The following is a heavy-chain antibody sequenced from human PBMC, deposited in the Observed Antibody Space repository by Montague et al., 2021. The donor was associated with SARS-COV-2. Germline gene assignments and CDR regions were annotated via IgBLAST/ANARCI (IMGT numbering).Heavy chain of an antibody. CDR3: ARGFDA. J-gene: IGHJ5*02. CDR1: GGSISSYY. Sequence: SETLSLTCTVSGGSISSYYWSWIRQPPGKGLEWIGYIYYSGSTTYNPPLKSRVTISVDTSKNHFSLQLSSVTAADTAVYYCARGFDAWGQGTLVTVSS. CDR2: IYYSGST. V-gene: IGHV4-59*01.